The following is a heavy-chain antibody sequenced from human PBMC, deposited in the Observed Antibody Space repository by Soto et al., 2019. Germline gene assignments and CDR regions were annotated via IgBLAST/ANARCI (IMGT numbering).Heavy chain of an antibody. Sequence: ETLSLTCTVSGGSISSYYWSWIRQPPGKGLEWIGYIYYSGSTNYNPSLKSRVTISVDTSKNQFSLKLSSVTAADTAVYYCARVNYDYVWGSYRYNWFDPWGQGTLVTVSS. CDR2: IYYSGST. CDR1: GGSISSYY. V-gene: IGHV4-59*01. D-gene: IGHD3-16*02. CDR3: ARVNYDYVWGSYRYNWFDP. J-gene: IGHJ5*02.